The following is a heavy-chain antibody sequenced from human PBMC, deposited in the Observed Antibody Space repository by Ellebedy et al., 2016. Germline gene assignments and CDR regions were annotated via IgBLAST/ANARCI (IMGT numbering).Heavy chain of an antibody. J-gene: IGHJ2*01. CDR2: IWYDGSNE. D-gene: IGHD3-10*01. CDR3: ARGEGITMVRGDISEIWYIDL. Sequence: GESLKISCAASGFTFSNYGMHWVRQAPGKGLEWVALIWYDGSNEFYADSVKGRFTISRDNSKKPLYLQMKSLRAEDTAVYYCARGEGITMVRGDISEIWYIDLWGRGTLVTVSS. V-gene: IGHV3-33*01. CDR1: GFTFSNYG.